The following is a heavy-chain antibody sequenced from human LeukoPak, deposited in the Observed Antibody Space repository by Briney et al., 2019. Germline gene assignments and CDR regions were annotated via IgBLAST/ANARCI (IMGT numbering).Heavy chain of an antibody. Sequence: SETLSLTCTASGVSFGSNSCSWVRQPPGKGLEWIGYIYNSGSTNYNHSLKSRVTISEDMSNNQFSLKLSSVSAADTAVYYCARALGLWGGNSTIDFAIRGGGAMVVVSS. D-gene: IGHD4-23*01. CDR2: IYNSGST. J-gene: IGHJ3*01. CDR1: GVSFGSNS. CDR3: ARALGLWGGNSTIDFAI. V-gene: IGHV4-59*01.